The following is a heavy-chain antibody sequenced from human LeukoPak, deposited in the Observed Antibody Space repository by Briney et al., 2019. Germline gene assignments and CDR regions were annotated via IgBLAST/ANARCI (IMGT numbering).Heavy chain of an antibody. CDR3: ARDRDNSGSYAYYFDY. J-gene: IGHJ4*02. V-gene: IGHV3-30*03. CDR1: GFTFSSYG. D-gene: IGHD3-22*01. Sequence: GGSLRLSCAASGFTFSSYGMHWVRQAPGKGLEWVAVISYDGSNKYYADSVKGRFTISRDNSKNTLYLQMNSLRAEDTAVYYCARDRDNSGSYAYYFDYWGQGARVTVSS. CDR2: ISYDGSNK.